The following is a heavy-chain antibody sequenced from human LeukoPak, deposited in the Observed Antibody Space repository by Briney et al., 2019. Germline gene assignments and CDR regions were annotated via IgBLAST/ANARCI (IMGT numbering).Heavy chain of an antibody. CDR2: INPNSGGT. CDR3: ASETGLVVPAAIRGRLAGDAFDI. V-gene: IGHV1-2*02. D-gene: IGHD2-2*02. CDR1: GYTFTGYY. Sequence: PGASVKVSCKASGYTFTGYYMHWVRQAPGQGLECLGWINPNSGGTNYAQKFQGRVTMTRYTPISTAYMELSRRRSHDPAVYYCASETGLVVPAAIRGRLAGDAFDIWGQGTMVTVSS. J-gene: IGHJ3*02.